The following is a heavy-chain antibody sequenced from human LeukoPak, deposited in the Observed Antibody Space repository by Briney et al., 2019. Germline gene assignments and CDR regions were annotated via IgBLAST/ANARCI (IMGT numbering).Heavy chain of an antibody. CDR3: ARRGYSSGWYWFDP. D-gene: IGHD6-19*01. J-gene: IGHJ5*02. CDR2: IYYSGST. V-gene: IGHV4-39*07. CDR1: GGSISGTNYY. Sequence: SETLSLTCSVSGGSISGTNYYWAWVRQPPEKGLEWIGTIYYSGSTYYNVSLKSRVTISVDTSKNQFSLNLSSVTAADTAVYYCARRGYSSGWYWFDPWGQGTLVTVSS.